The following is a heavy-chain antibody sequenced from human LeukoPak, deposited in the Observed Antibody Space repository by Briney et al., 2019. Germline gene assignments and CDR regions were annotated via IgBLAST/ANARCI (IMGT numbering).Heavy chain of an antibody. CDR1: GYTFTSYD. V-gene: IGHV1-2*02. J-gene: IGHJ4*02. CDR2: INPNSGGT. D-gene: IGHD3-22*01. CDR3: ARRDSSGYYWPTLGPYYFDY. Sequence: ASVKVSCKASGYTFTSYDINWVRQAPGQGLEWMGWINPNSGGTNYAQKFQGRVTMTRDTSISTAYMELSRLRSDDTAVYYCARRDSSGYYWPTLGPYYFDYWGQGTLVTVSS.